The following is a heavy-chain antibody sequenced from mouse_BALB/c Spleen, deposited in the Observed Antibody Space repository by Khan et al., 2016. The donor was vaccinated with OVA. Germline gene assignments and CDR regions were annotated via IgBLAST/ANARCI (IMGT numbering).Heavy chain of an antibody. V-gene: IGHV1-61*01. Sequence: QVQLQQPGAELVRPGASVKLSCKASGYTFTSYWMNWVKQRPGQGLEWIGMIVPSDSETHYNQMFKDKATLTVDKPSSTAYMQINSLTSEDSAVYYCTRREKYGYDPSWFAYWGQGTLVTVSA. CDR1: GYTFTSYW. CDR2: IVPSDSET. D-gene: IGHD2-2*01. J-gene: IGHJ3*01. CDR3: TRREKYGYDPSWFAY.